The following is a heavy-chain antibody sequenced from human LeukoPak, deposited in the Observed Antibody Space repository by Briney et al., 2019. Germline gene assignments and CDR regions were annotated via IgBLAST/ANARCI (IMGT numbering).Heavy chain of an antibody. CDR3: SSVKYSGYDNLDY. J-gene: IGHJ4*02. CDR2: INPNSGGT. CDR1: GYTSTGYY. V-gene: IGHV1-2*02. Sequence: ASVKVSCKASGYTSTGYYMHWVRQAPGQGLEWMGWINPNSGGTNYAQKFQGRVTITADKSTSTAYMELSSLRSEDTAVYYCSSVKYSGYDNLDYWGRGTLVTVS. D-gene: IGHD5-12*01.